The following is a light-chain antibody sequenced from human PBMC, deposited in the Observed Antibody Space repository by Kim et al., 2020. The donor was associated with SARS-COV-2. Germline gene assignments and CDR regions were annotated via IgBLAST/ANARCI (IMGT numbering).Light chain of an antibody. J-gene: IGLJ3*02. CDR1: SSNIECIT. V-gene: IGLV1-44*01. CDR3: AVWDDVLNGWV. Sequence: ELTQPPSASGTPGQRVTISCSGRSSNIECITVYLYRQYPGTAPKLLIYNDDERPSGVPDRVSVSNSGTSASLAISGLQSEDVADYFCAVWDDVLNGWVFGGGTQLTVL. CDR2: NDD.